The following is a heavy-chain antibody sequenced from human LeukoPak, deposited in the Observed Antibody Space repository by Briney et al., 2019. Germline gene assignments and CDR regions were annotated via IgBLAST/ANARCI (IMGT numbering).Heavy chain of an antibody. CDR3: ARKYRYGSFPAYHFYMDV. J-gene: IGHJ6*03. V-gene: IGHV4-59*01. Sequence: SETLSLTCTVSAGSISGFFWSWIRQPPGKGLEWIGYISYSGSTNYNPSLKSRVTISADTSKNQVSLKLSSVTAADTAVYYCARKYRYGSFPAYHFYMDVWGKGTTVTVSS. CDR2: ISYSGST. CDR1: AGSISGFF. D-gene: IGHD5-18*01.